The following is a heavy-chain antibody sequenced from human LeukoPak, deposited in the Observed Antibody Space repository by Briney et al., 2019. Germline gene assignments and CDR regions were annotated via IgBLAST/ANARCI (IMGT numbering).Heavy chain of an antibody. CDR1: GFTFSDYY. V-gene: IGHV3-11*06. CDR2: ISSSSSYT. D-gene: IGHD3-10*01. J-gene: IGHJ4*02. Sequence: KPGGSLRLSCAVSGFTFSDYYMIWIRQAPGKGLEWVSYISSSSSYTNYADSVEGRFTISRDSAKNSLYLQINSLRAEDTAVYYCARDISTYGSGSAQFDYWGQGTLVTVSS. CDR3: ARDISTYGSGSAQFDY.